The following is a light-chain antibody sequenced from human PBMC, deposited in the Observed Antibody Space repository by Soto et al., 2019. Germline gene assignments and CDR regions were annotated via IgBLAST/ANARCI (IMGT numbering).Light chain of an antibody. CDR2: EVN. J-gene: IGLJ2*01. CDR3: SSYTTSATLV. Sequence: QSALTQPASVSGSPGQSITISCTGTSSDVGAYNYVSWYQQHPDKAPKLIIFEVNNRPSGVSNRFSGSKSGNTASLTISGLQAEDEADYYCSSYTTSATLVFGEGTKLTVL. V-gene: IGLV2-14*01. CDR1: SSDVGAYNY.